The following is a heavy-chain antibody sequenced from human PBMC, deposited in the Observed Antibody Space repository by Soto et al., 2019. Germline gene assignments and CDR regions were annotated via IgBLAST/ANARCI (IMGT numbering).Heavy chain of an antibody. D-gene: IGHD1-26*01. CDR2: IIPIFGTA. CDR3: AREGGHIVGAQDY. CDR1: GGTFSSYA. V-gene: IGHV1-69*12. J-gene: IGHJ4*02. Sequence: QVQLVQSGAEVKKPGSSVKVSCKASGGTFSSYAISWVRQAPGQGLEWMGGIIPIFGTANYAQKFQGRVTIAADESTGTAYRELSSLRSEDTAVYYCAREGGHIVGAQDYWGQGTLVTVSS.